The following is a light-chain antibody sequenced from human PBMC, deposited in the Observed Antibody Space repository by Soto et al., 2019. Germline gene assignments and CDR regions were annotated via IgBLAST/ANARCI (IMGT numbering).Light chain of an antibody. CDR2: DAS. CDR1: QSISSW. CDR3: QQYNSYSSFT. J-gene: IGKJ3*01. Sequence: DIPMTQSPSTLSASVGDRVTITCRASQSISSWLAWYQQKPGKAPKLLIYDASSLESGVPSRFSGSGSGTEFTLNISSLQPDDFATYYCQQYNSYSSFTFGPGTKVDIK. V-gene: IGKV1-5*01.